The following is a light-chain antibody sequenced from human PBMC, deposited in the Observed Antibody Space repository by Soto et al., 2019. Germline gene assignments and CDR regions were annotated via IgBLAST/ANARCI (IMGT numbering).Light chain of an antibody. Sequence: QSVLTQPPSASGTPGQRVTISCSGSSSNIGSNTVHWYQQLPGTAPKLLIYSNDQRPSGVTDRFSGSKSGTSASLAISGLQSEDEADYYCAAWDDSLNGPVVFGGGTKLTVL. CDR2: SND. CDR1: SSNIGSNT. V-gene: IGLV1-44*01. J-gene: IGLJ2*01. CDR3: AAWDDSLNGPVV.